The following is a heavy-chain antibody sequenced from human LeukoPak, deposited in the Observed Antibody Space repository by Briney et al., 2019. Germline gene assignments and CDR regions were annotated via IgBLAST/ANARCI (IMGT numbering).Heavy chain of an antibody. Sequence: ASVKVSCKASGYTFTSYDINWVRQATGQGLEWMGCMNPNSGNTGYAQKFQGRVTMTRNTSIGTAYMELSSLRSEDTAVYYCARGRGLTYYYDSTGYYYAYWGQGTLVTVSS. V-gene: IGHV1-8*01. CDR1: GYTFTSYD. CDR2: MNPNSGNT. CDR3: ARGRGLTYYYDSTGYYYAY. J-gene: IGHJ4*02. D-gene: IGHD3-22*01.